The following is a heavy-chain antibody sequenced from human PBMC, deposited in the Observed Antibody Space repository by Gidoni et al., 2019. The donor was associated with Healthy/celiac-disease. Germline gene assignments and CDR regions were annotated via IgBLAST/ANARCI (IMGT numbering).Heavy chain of an antibody. CDR3: ARGDHSSGNGYFDY. CDR1: GCTSSSYS. D-gene: IGHD6-19*01. CDR2: ISSSSSYI. V-gene: IGHV3-21*01. J-gene: IGHJ4*02. Sequence: EVQLVESGGGLVKPGGSLRLSCAASGCTSSSYSMNWVRQAPGKGLEWVSSISSSSSYIYYADSVKGRFTISRDNAKNSLYLQMNSLRAEDTAVYYCARGDHSSGNGYFDYWGQGTLVTVSS.